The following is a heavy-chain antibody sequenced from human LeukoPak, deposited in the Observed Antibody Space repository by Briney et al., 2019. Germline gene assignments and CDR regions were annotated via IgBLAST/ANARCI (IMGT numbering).Heavy chain of an antibody. CDR2: IHPGDSDT. V-gene: IGHV5-51*01. D-gene: IGHD6-13*01. Sequence: GESLKISCQASGYLFVRYWIAWVCQVPGKGLEWMGIIHPGDSDTKYSPSFQGQITISADKSISTAYLQWSSLKASDTAMYYCAIGYSGFDYWGQGTLVTVSS. CDR1: GYLFVRYW. J-gene: IGHJ4*02. CDR3: AIGYSGFDY.